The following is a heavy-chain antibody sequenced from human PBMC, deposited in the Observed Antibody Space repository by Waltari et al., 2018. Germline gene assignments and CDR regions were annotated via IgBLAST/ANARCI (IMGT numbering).Heavy chain of an antibody. V-gene: IGHV4-59*01. J-gene: IGHJ5*02. CDR2: IYYSGST. CDR3: ARSIAAAGSYNWFDP. CDR1: GGSISSSY. Sequence: QVQLQESGPGLVKPSETLSLTCTVSGGSISSSYWSWIRQPPGKGLEWIGYIYYSGSTNYNPSLKSRVTISVDTSKNQFSLKLSSVTAADTAVYYCARSIAAAGSYNWFDPWGQGTLVTVSS. D-gene: IGHD6-13*01.